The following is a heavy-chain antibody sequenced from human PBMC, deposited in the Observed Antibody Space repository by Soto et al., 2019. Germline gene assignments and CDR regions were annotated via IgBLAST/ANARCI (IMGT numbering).Heavy chain of an antibody. V-gene: IGHV3-23*01. D-gene: IGHD3-16*01. CDR2: FSIGGST. CDR1: GFTFSSYA. CDR3: AKRRRAGLHFDY. Sequence: DVQLLESGGGLVQPEGSLRLSCAASGFTFSSYAMGWVRQGPGKGMEWVAVFSIGGSTHYADSVRGRLTISRDNSKNTLSLQMISLTAEDTAVYFCAKRRRAGLHFDYWGQGALVTVSS. J-gene: IGHJ4*02.